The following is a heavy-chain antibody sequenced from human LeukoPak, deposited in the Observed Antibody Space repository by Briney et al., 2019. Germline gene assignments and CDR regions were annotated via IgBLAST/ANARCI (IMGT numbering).Heavy chain of an antibody. CDR2: MNPNSGNT. V-gene: IGHV1-8*01. Sequence: ASVKVSCKASGYTFTSYDINWVRQATGQGLEWMGWMNPNSGNTGYAQKFQGRVTMTRNTSISTAYMELSSLRSEDTAVYYCTRAPYYSSNYYYGMDVWGQGTTVTVSS. D-gene: IGHD6-13*01. CDR1: GYTFTSYD. CDR3: TRAPYYSSNYYYGMDV. J-gene: IGHJ6*02.